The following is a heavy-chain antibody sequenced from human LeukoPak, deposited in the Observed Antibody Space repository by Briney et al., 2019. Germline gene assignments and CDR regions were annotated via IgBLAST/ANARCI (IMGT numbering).Heavy chain of an antibody. Sequence: ASVKVSCKASGYTFTSYYMHWVRQAPGQGLEWMGIINPSGGSTSYAQKFQGRVTMTRDMSTSTVYMELSSLRSEDTAVYYCARARSSVVVTAITDYWGQGNLVTVSS. CDR1: GYTFTSYY. CDR2: INPSGGST. CDR3: ARARSSVVVTAITDY. D-gene: IGHD2-21*02. V-gene: IGHV1-46*01. J-gene: IGHJ4*02.